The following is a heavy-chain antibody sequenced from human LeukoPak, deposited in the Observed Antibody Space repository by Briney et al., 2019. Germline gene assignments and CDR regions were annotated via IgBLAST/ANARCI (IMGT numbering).Heavy chain of an antibody. CDR2: IYSGGST. V-gene: IGHV3-66*01. J-gene: IGHJ4*02. CDR1: GFTVSSNN. Sequence: PGGSLRLSCAASGFTVSSNNMSWVRQAPGKGLEWVSVIYSGGSTYHADSVKGRFTISRDKSKNMLYLQMNRLRAEDTAIYYCATYSSGPFDNWGQGTLVTVSS. D-gene: IGHD6-19*01. CDR3: ATYSSGPFDN.